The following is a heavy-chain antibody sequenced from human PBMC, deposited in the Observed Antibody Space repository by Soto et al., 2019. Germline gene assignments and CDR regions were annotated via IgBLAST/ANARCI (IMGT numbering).Heavy chain of an antibody. V-gene: IGHV1-2*02. J-gene: IGHJ5*02. CDR1: GYTFTGYY. CDR2: INPNSGGT. D-gene: IGHD6-13*01. CDR3: ARDQGAGSSWYGPQRGDRFDP. Sequence: ASVKVSCKASGYTFTGYYMHWVRQAPGQGLEWMGWINPNSGGTNYAQKFQGRVTMTRDTSISTAYMELSRLRSDDTAVYYCARDQGAGSSWYGPQRGDRFDPWGQGTLVTVSS.